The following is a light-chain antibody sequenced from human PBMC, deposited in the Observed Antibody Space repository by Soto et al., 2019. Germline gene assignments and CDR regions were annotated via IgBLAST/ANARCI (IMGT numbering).Light chain of an antibody. V-gene: IGLV7-43*01. CDR3: LLYYGGAQLI. CDR1: TGAVTGGYY. J-gene: IGLJ2*01. CDR2: STS. Sequence: QAVVTQEPSLTVSPGGTVTLTCASSTGAVTGGYYPNWFQRKPGQAPRPLIYSTSNKHSWTPARFSGSRLGGKAALTLSGVQPEDEAEYYCLLYYGGAQLIFGGGTKLTVL.